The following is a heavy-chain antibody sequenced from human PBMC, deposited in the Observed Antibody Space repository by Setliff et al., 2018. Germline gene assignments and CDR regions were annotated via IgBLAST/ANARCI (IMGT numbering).Heavy chain of an antibody. V-gene: IGHV1-18*01. CDR3: AINVHTAGGADF. D-gene: IGHD1-26*01. CDR1: GYIFTSYG. Sequence: GASVKVSCKASGYIFTSYGFSWVRQAPGQGLEWMGWISTYNGKTNYAQKFQGRVTMTTDTSTSTAYMELRSLRSDDTAVYYCAINVHTAGGADFWGQGTLVTVSS. J-gene: IGHJ4*02. CDR2: ISTYNGKT.